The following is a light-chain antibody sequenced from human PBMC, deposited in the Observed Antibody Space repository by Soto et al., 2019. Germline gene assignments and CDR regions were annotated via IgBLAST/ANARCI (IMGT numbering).Light chain of an antibody. Sequence: EIVMTQSPATLSVSPGERVTLSRRASQSISSALAWYQQKPGQAPRLLIYDASDRATGIPARFSGSRSGTDFTLTISSLEPEDFAVYYCQQRSDWLTFGGGTKVDIK. CDR2: DAS. J-gene: IGKJ4*01. CDR3: QQRSDWLT. CDR1: QSISSA. V-gene: IGKV3-11*01.